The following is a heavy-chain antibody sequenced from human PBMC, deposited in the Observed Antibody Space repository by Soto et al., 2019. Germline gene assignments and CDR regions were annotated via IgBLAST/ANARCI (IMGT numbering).Heavy chain of an antibody. V-gene: IGHV1-69*01. D-gene: IGHD6-13*01. Sequence: QVQLVRSGAEVKKPGSSVMVSCKASGGTFSSYAISWVRQAPGQGLEWMGGIIPIFGTANYAQKFQGRVTITADESTSTAYMELSILRSEDTAVYYCARFKQQLPGRDWYFDLWGRGTLVTVSS. J-gene: IGHJ2*01. CDR1: GGTFSSYA. CDR3: ARFKQQLPGRDWYFDL. CDR2: IIPIFGTA.